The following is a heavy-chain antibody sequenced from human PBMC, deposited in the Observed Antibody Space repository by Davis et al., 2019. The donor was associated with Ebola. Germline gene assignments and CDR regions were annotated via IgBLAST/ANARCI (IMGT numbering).Heavy chain of an antibody. J-gene: IGHJ4*02. CDR2: ISAYNGNT. Sequence: AASVKVSCKASGYTFTNYGISWVRQAPGQGLEWMGWISAYNGNTNYAQKLQGRVTITTDTSASTAYLDLSSLRSDDTAVFYCARDNWNSFDYWGRGTLVTVSS. CDR1: GYTFTNYG. V-gene: IGHV1-18*01. D-gene: IGHD1-20*01. CDR3: ARDNWNSFDY.